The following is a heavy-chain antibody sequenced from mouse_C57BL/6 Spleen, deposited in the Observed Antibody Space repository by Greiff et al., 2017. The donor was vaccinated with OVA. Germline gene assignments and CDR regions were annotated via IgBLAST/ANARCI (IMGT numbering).Heavy chain of an antibody. CDR1: GYTFTSYW. J-gene: IGHJ4*01. V-gene: IGHV1-69*01. Sequence: QVQLQQPGAELVMPGASVKLSCKASGYTFTSYWMHWVKQRPGQGLEWIGEIDPSDSYTNYNQKFKGKSTLTVDKSSSTAYMQLSSLTSEDSAVDYCAISPRYYYAMDYWGQGTSVTVSS. CDR3: AISPRYYYAMDY. CDR2: IDPSDSYT. D-gene: IGHD1-1*01.